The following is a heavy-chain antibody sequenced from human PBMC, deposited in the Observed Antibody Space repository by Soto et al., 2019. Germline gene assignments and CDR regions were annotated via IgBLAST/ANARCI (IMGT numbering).Heavy chain of an antibody. CDR2: ISGSGGSA. J-gene: IGHJ4*02. CDR3: ARRTSGWYLDY. CDR1: GFTFSSYA. D-gene: IGHD6-19*01. V-gene: IGHV3-23*01. Sequence: EVQLLESGGGLVQPGGSLRLSCAASGFTFSSYAMSWVRQAPGKGLEWVSTISGSGGSAYYADSVKGRFTISRDNYKQTLYLQMNSRRVEDTAVYYCARRTSGWYLDYWGQGTLVTVSS.